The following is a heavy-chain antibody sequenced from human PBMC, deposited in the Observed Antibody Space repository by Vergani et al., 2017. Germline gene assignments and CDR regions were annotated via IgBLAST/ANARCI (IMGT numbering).Heavy chain of an antibody. J-gene: IGHJ4*02. Sequence: VQLQESGPGLVKPSETLSLICTVSGGSISSYYWSWIRQPAGKGLEWIGRIYTSGSTNYNPSLKSQVTMSVDTSKHQFSLKLSSVTAADPAVYYCARAFYYDSSGYLFDYWGQGTLVTVSS. V-gene: IGHV4-4*07. CDR2: IYTSGST. CDR3: ARAFYYDSSGYLFDY. CDR1: GGSISSYY. D-gene: IGHD3-22*01.